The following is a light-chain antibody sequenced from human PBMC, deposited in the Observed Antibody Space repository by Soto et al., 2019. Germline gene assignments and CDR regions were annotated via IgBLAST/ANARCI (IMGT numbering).Light chain of an antibody. CDR1: RRDVGSYNL. Sequence: QSVLTQPASMSGSPAQSITISCTGTRRDVGSYNLVSWYQQHPGKAPKLMIYEVSKRPSGASNRFSGSKSGNTASLTIFGLQVEDESDYYCCSYAGSSTFEVFGTGTKFTGL. V-gene: IGLV2-23*02. CDR2: EVS. CDR3: CSYAGSSTFEV. J-gene: IGLJ1*01.